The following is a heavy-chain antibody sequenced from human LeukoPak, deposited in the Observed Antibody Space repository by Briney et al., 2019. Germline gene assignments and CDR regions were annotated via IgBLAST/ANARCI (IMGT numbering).Heavy chain of an antibody. Sequence: GGSLRLSCAASGFTFSSYSMNWVRQAPGKGLEWVSYISSTGSNIYYADSVKGRFTISRDNAKNSLYLLMNSLRTEDTAVYYCAATYYYDGSGDYWGQGTLVTVSS. CDR3: AATYYYDGSGDY. CDR1: GFTFSSYS. J-gene: IGHJ4*02. D-gene: IGHD3-22*01. CDR2: ISSTGSNI. V-gene: IGHV3-48*04.